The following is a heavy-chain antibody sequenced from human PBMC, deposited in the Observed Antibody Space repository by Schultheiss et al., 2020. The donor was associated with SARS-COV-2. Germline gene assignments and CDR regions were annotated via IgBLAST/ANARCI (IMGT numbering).Heavy chain of an antibody. J-gene: IGHJ5*02. D-gene: IGHD3-10*01. CDR1: GGSISSYY. CDR2: INHSGST. Sequence: SETLSLTCTVSGGSISSYYWSWIRQPAGKGLEWIGEINHSGSTNYNPSLKSRVTISVDTSKNQFSLKLSSVTAADTAVYYCARGATGIPQGFDPWGQGTLVTVSS. V-gene: IGHV4-34*01. CDR3: ARGATGIPQGFDP.